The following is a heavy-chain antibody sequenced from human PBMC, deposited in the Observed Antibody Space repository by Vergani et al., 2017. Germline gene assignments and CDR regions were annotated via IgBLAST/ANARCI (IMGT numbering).Heavy chain of an antibody. Sequence: QVQLVESGGGVVQPGRSLRLSCSASGFIFSSYAMHWVRQAPGKGLEWVAVISYDGSNKYYADSVKGRFTISRDNSKNTLYLQMNSLRAEDTAVYYCARESGIDSSSLDAFDIWGQGTMVTVSS. J-gene: IGHJ3*02. D-gene: IGHD6-13*01. CDR3: ARESGIDSSSLDAFDI. CDR1: GFIFSSYA. CDR2: ISYDGSNK. V-gene: IGHV3-30-3*01.